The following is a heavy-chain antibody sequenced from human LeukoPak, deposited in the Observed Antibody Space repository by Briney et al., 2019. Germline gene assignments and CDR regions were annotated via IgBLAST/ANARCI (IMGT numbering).Heavy chain of an antibody. CDR2: IYTSGST. J-gene: IGHJ4*02. Sequence: SETLSLTCTVSGGSISSGSYYWSWIRQPAGKGLEWIGRIYTSGSTNYNPSLKSRVTISVDTSTNQFSLKLSSVTAADTAVYYCARLRLGELSLYQYYFDYWGQGTLVTVSS. D-gene: IGHD3-16*02. CDR3: ARLRLGELSLYQYYFDY. V-gene: IGHV4-61*02. CDR1: GGSISSGSYY.